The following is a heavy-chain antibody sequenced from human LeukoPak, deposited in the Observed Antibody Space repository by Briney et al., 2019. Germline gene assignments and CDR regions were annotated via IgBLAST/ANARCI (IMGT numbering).Heavy chain of an antibody. D-gene: IGHD3-9*01. J-gene: IGHJ4*02. Sequence: GGSLRLSCAASGFTFDDYSMHWVRQAPGKGLEWVSLISGDGGSTYYADSVKGRFTVSRDNNKNSLYLQMNSLTTEDTALYYCGKGLSRRTILRNFALDYWGQGTLVIVSS. CDR1: GFTFDDYS. V-gene: IGHV3-43*02. CDR2: ISGDGGST. CDR3: GKGLSRRTILRNFALDY.